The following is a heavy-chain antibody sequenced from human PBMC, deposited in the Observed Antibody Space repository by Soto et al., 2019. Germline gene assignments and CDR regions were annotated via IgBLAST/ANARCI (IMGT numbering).Heavy chain of an antibody. V-gene: IGHV4-59*08. CDR2: IYYSGST. CDR3: ARHLALGIASSYDAFDI. CDR1: GGSISSYY. D-gene: IGHD7-27*01. J-gene: IGHJ3*02. Sequence: SETLSLTCTVSGGSISSYYWSWIRQPPGKGLEWIGYIYYSGSTNYNPSLKSRVTISVDTPKNQFSLKLSPVTAADTAVYYCARHLALGIASSYDAFDIWGQGTMVTVSS.